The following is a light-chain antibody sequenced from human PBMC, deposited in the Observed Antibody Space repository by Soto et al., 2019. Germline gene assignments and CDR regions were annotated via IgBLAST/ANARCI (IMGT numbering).Light chain of an antibody. CDR3: QQDYNFPLT. V-gene: IGKV3D-7*01. CDR2: GAS. CDR1: QSVSSSY. J-gene: IGKJ4*01. Sequence: EIVMTQSPATLSLSPGERATLSCRASQSVSSSYLSWYQQKPGQAPRLLIYGASTGATGIPARFSGSGSGTDFTLTISSLQPEDFAVYYCQQDYNFPLTFGGGTKVEIK.